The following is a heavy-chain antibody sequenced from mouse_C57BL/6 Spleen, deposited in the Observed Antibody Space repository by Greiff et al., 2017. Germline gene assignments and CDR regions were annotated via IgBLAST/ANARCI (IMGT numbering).Heavy chain of an antibody. J-gene: IGHJ1*03. D-gene: IGHD2-3*01. CDR1: GYTFTDYY. CDR3: ARAGWSRYFDV. CDR2: INPNNGGT. Sequence: EVQLQQSGPELVKPGASVKISCKASGYTFTDYYMNWVKQSHGKSLEWIGDINPNNGGTSYNQKFKGKATLTVDKSSSTAYMELRSLTSEDSAVYYCARAGWSRYFDVWGTGTTVTVSS. V-gene: IGHV1-26*01.